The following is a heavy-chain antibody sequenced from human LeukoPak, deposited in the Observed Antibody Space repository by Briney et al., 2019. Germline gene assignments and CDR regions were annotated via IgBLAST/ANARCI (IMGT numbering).Heavy chain of an antibody. Sequence: GGSLRLSCAASGFTFSSYAMTWVRQAPGKGLEWVSTINRSGSTYDADSAKGRFTISRDNSKNTLYLQMNSLRAEDTAIYYCAKETSESYSPLEYWGQGTLVTVSS. CDR1: GFTFSSYA. J-gene: IGHJ4*02. CDR3: AKETSESYSPLEY. V-gene: IGHV3-23*01. CDR2: INRSGST. D-gene: IGHD1-26*01.